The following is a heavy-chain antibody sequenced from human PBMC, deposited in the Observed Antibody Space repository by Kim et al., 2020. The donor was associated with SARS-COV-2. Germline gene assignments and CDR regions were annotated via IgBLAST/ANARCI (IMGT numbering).Heavy chain of an antibody. V-gene: IGHV3-11*04. J-gene: IGHJ4*02. D-gene: IGHD3-3*01. CDR3: ARGDTIFGVVIIGFDY. Sequence: VKGRFTISRNNARNSLNLQMNSLRAEDTAVYYCARGDTIFGVVIIGFDYWGQGTLVTVSS.